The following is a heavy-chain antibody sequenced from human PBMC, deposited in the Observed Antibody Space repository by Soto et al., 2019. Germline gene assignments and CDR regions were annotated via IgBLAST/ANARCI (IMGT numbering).Heavy chain of an antibody. CDR3: ARVNSGYDLSDAFDI. V-gene: IGHV1-46*03. D-gene: IGHD5-12*01. Sequence: ASVKVSCKASGYTFTSYYMHWVRQAPGQGLEWMGIINPSGGSTSYAQKFQGRVTMTRDTSTSTVYMELSSLRSEDTAVYYCARVNSGYDLSDAFDIWGQGTMLTV. CDR2: INPSGGST. CDR1: GYTFTSYY. J-gene: IGHJ3*02.